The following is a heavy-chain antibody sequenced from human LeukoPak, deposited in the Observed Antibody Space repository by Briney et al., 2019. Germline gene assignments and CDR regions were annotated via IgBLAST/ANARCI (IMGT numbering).Heavy chain of an antibody. CDR3: TTFESPNIVVVTGLSFDY. D-gene: IGHD3-22*01. Sequence: PGGPLRLSCAASGFTFNNAWMNWVRQAPGKGLEWVGRIKSKTDGGTTDYAAPVKGRFTISRDDSKNTLYLQMNSLKTEDTAVYYCTTFESPNIVVVTGLSFDYWGQGTLVTVSS. CDR1: GFTFNNAW. CDR2: IKSKTDGGTT. V-gene: IGHV3-15*01. J-gene: IGHJ4*02.